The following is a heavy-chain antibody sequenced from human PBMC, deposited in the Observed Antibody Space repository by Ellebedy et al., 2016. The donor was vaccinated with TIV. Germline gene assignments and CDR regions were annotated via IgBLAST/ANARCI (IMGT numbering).Heavy chain of an antibody. CDR3: ARVGDSRPMGY. Sequence: GESLKISCAASGFTFSSYSMNWVRQAPGKGLEWVSYISSSSSTIYYADSVKGRFTISRDNAKNSLYLRLNSLRDEDTAVYYCARVGDSRPMGYWGQGTLVTVSS. CDR2: ISSSSSTI. V-gene: IGHV3-48*02. CDR1: GFTFSSYS. D-gene: IGHD2-21*02. J-gene: IGHJ4*02.